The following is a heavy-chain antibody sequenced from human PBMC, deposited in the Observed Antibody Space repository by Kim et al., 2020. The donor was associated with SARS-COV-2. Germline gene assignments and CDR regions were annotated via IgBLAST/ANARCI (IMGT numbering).Heavy chain of an antibody. Sequence: GGSLRLSCAASGFTFSSYAMSWVRQAPGKGLEWVSAISGSGGSTYYADSVKGRFTISRDNSKNTLYLQMNSLRAEDTAVYYCAKGSARPPRRYYDSSGYSDYFDYWGQGTLVTVSS. D-gene: IGHD3-22*01. CDR2: ISGSGGST. CDR3: AKGSARPPRRYYDSSGYSDYFDY. CDR1: GFTFSSYA. V-gene: IGHV3-23*01. J-gene: IGHJ4*02.